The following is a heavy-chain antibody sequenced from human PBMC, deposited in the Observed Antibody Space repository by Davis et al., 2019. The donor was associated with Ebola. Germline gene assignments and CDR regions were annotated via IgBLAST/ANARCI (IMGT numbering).Heavy chain of an antibody. CDR3: ARDPSGSPTDGMDV. Sequence: PSETLSLTCAVYGGSFSGYYWSWIRQPPGKGLEWVSSISSSSSYIYYADSVKGRFTISRDNAKNSLYLQMNSLRAEDTAVYYCARDPSGSPTDGMDVWGQETTVTVSS. V-gene: IGHV3-21*01. CDR1: GGSFSGYY. J-gene: IGHJ6*02. D-gene: IGHD2-15*01. CDR2: ISSSSSYI.